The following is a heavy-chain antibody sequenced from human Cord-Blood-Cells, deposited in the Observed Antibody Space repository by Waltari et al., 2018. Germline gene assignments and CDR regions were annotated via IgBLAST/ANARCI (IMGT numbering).Heavy chain of an antibody. CDR3: AKDSSSSIIDY. CDR1: GFTFSSYC. CDR2: ISYDGSNK. D-gene: IGHD6-6*01. J-gene: IGHJ4*02. V-gene: IGHV3-30*18. Sequence: QVQLVESGGGVVQPGRSLRLPCAASGFTFSSYCIPWVRQAPGKGLEWVAGISYDGSNKYYADSVKGRFTIYRDNSKNTLYLQMNSLRAEDTAVYYCAKDSSSSIIDYWGQGTLVTVSS.